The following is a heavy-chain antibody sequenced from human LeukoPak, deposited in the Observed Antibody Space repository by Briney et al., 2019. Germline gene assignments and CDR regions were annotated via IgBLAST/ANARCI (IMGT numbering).Heavy chain of an antibody. J-gene: IGHJ4*02. Sequence: GGSLRLSCAASGFTFSSYSINWVRQAPGEGLEWVSSISSSSSYIYYAVSVKGRFTISRDNAKNSLYLQMNSLRAEDTAVYYCARDGIQKPIWFGDPRPVDYWGQGTLVTVSS. CDR2: ISSSSSYI. CDR3: ARDGIQKPIWFGDPRPVDY. V-gene: IGHV3-21*01. CDR1: GFTFSSYS. D-gene: IGHD3-10*01.